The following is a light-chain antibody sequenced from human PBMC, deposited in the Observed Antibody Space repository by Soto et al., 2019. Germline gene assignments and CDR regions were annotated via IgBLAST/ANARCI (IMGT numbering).Light chain of an antibody. CDR3: QQSYSTPGALT. CDR1: QSISSY. J-gene: IGKJ4*01. Sequence: DIQMTQSPSSLSASVGDRVTITCRASQSISSYLNWYQQKPGKAPKLLIYAASSLQSGVPSRFSGSGSGTDFTLTISSLQPEDFATYYCQQSYSTPGALTFGGGPRWRSN. V-gene: IGKV1-39*01. CDR2: AAS.